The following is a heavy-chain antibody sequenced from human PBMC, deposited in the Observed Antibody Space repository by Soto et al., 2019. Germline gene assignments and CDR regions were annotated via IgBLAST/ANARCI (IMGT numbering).Heavy chain of an antibody. Sequence: GASVKVSCKASGYTFTSYGISWVRQAPGQGLEWMGWISAYNGNTNYAQKLQGRVTMTTDTSKNQLSLTLSSVTAADTAIYYCARHEKGSSFDHWGQGALVTVSS. CDR3: ARHEKGSSFDH. J-gene: IGHJ4*02. CDR2: ISAYNGNT. V-gene: IGHV1-18*01. CDR1: GYTFTSYG. D-gene: IGHD6-6*01.